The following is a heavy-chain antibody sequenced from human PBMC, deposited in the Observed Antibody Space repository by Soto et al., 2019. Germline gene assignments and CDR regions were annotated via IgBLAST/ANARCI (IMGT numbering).Heavy chain of an antibody. V-gene: IGHV1-69*13. D-gene: IGHD1-26*01. CDR3: ARALGATTDYYYDGMDV. Sequence: GASVKVSCKASGGTFSSYAISWARQAPGQGLEWMGGIIPIFGTANYAQKFQGRVTITADESTSTAYMELSSLRSEDTAVYYCARALGATTDYYYDGMDVWGQGTTVTVSS. J-gene: IGHJ6*02. CDR1: GGTFSSYA. CDR2: IIPIFGTA.